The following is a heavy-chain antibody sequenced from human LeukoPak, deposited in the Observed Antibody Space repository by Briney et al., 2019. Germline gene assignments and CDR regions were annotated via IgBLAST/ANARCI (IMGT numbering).Heavy chain of an antibody. CDR1: GGSIGTHY. V-gene: IGHV4-59*11. J-gene: IGHJ4*02. CDR3: AKDAAYNPFDY. CDR2: IHYSGST. D-gene: IGHD5-24*01. Sequence: KPWETLSLTCTVSGGSIGTHYWSWIRQPPGKGLEWIGYIHYSGSTNYNPSLKSRATISVDTSKNQFSLKLNSVTTADTAVYYCAKDAAYNPFDYWGQGTLVTVSS.